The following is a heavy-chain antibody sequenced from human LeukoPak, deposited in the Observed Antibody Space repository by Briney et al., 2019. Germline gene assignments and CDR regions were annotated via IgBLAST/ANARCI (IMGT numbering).Heavy chain of an antibody. CDR1: GGSISSSSYY. J-gene: IGHJ4*02. V-gene: IGHV4-39*07. CDR3: ARDGDTNDY. CDR2: IYYSGST. Sequence: SETLSLTCTVSGGSISSSSYYWGWIRQPPGKGLEWIGSIYYSGSTYYNPSLKSRVTISVDTSKNQFSLKLSSVTAADTAVYYCARDGDTNDYWGQGTLVTVSS. D-gene: IGHD1-26*01.